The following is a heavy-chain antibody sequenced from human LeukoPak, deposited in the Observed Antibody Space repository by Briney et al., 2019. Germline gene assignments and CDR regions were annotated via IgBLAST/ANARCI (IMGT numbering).Heavy chain of an antibody. Sequence: SVKLSCTASGGTFSSYAISWVRQAPGQGLEWMGGIIPIFGTANYAQKFQGRVTITADKSTSTAYMELSSLRSEDTAVYYCASPGEYNWNDSGFDYWGQGTLVTVSS. CDR3: ASPGEYNWNDSGFDY. CDR2: IIPIFGTA. V-gene: IGHV1-69*06. D-gene: IGHD1-20*01. J-gene: IGHJ4*02. CDR1: GGTFSSYA.